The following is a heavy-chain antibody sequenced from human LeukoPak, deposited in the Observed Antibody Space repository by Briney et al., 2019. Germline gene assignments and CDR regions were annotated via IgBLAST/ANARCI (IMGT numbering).Heavy chain of an antibody. J-gene: IGHJ3*02. Sequence: KPSETLSLICTVSGGSISSYSWSWVRQPPGKGLEWIGSIYYSGSTNYNPSLKSRVTISVDTSKNQFSLKLSSVTAADTAVYYCARSKDDYVWGSYRFDAFDIWGQGTIVTVSS. CDR1: GGSISSYS. CDR2: IYYSGST. V-gene: IGHV4-59*08. CDR3: ARSKDDYVWGSYRFDAFDI. D-gene: IGHD3-16*02.